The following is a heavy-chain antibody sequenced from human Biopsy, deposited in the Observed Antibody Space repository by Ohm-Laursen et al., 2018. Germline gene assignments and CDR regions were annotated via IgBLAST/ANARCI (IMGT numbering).Heavy chain of an antibody. D-gene: IGHD2-8*01. Sequence: PSVKASCKASSYTFTVYNIHWMRQAPGQGLEWLGYINCKTGATNYAQKFQGTVTMTRDTSISSAYLALGSLRSADTAIYYCARDPLNGHKHFDYWGQGSLVTVSS. CDR1: SYTFTVYN. J-gene: IGHJ4*02. V-gene: IGHV1-2*02. CDR3: ARDPLNGHKHFDY. CDR2: INCKTGAT.